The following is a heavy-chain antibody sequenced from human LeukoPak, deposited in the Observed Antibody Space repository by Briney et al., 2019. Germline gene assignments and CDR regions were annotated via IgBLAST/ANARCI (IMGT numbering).Heavy chain of an antibody. Sequence: SETLSLTCTVSGGSISSSSYYWGWIRQPPGKGLEWIGYIYHSGSTYYNPSLKSRVTISVDRSKNQFSLKLSSVTAADTAVYYCARVPPVAGGPRRDYWGQGTLVTVSS. V-gene: IGHV4-39*07. D-gene: IGHD6-19*01. CDR1: GGSISSSSYY. CDR3: ARVPPVAGGPRRDY. J-gene: IGHJ4*02. CDR2: IYHSGST.